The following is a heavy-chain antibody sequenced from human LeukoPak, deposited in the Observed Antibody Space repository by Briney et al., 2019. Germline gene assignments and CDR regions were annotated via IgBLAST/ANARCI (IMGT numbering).Heavy chain of an antibody. V-gene: IGHV1-69*01. CDR2: IIPIFGTA. CDR3: AREGSTSPHFDP. CDR1: GGTFSSYA. J-gene: IGHJ5*02. Sequence: GASVKVSFKASGGTFSSYAISWVRQAPGQGLEWMGGIIPIFGTANYAQKFQGRVTITADESTSTAYMELSSLRSEDTAVYYCAREGSTSPHFDPWGQGTLVTVSS. D-gene: IGHD2-2*01.